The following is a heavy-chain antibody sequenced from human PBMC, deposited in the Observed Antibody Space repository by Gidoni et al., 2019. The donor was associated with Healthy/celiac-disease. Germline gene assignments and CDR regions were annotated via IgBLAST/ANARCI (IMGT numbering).Heavy chain of an antibody. CDR3: ARIYHLSGSYDAVFDY. CDR1: GFSLSTSGMC. Sequence: QVTLRESGPALVKPTQTLTLTCTFPGFSLSTSGMCVSWIRQPPGKALEWLALIDWDDDKYYSTSLKTRLTISKDTSKNQVVLTMTNMDPVDTATYYCARIYHLSGSYDAVFDYWGQGTLVTVSS. D-gene: IGHD1-26*01. V-gene: IGHV2-70*01. J-gene: IGHJ4*02. CDR2: IDWDDDK.